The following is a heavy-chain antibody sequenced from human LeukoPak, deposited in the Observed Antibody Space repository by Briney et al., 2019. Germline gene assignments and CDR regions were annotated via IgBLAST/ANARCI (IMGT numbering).Heavy chain of an antibody. D-gene: IGHD6-13*01. Sequence: GGSLRLSCAASGFTLSSYEMNWVRQAPGKGLEWVSYISTSGSTIYYADSVKGRFTISRDNAKNSQYLQMNSLRAEDTAVYYCASKYSSSWDGDYWGQGTLVTVSS. CDR2: ISTSGSTI. CDR3: ASKYSSSWDGDY. J-gene: IGHJ4*02. CDR1: GFTLSSYE. V-gene: IGHV3-48*03.